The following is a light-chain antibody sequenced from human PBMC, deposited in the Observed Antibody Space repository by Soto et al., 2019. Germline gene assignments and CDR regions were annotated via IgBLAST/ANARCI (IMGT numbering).Light chain of an antibody. CDR2: WAS. CDR3: QQYFIAPRT. J-gene: IGKJ1*01. CDR1: QTILYSSNDKSY. Sequence: DIVMTQSPDSLAVSLGERATINCKSSQTILYSSNDKSYLAWYQQKPGQTPKLLIYWASTRESGVPDRFSGSGSGTDFTLTISSLQAEDVAVYYCQQYFIAPRTF. V-gene: IGKV4-1*01.